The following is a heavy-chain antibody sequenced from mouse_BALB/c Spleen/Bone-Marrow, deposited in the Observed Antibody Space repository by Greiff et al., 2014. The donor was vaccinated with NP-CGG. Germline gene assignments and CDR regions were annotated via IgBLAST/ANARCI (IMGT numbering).Heavy chain of an antibody. J-gene: IGHJ2*01. Sequence: QVQLKQSAAELARPGASVKMSCEASGYTFTSYTMFWLKQRPGQGLEWIGYINPSSGYTDYNQNLKHKTTLTADKSSSTAYMQLISLTSEDSAVYYCARKGDYLGYGDYWGQGTTLTVSS. CDR3: ARKGDYLGYGDY. V-gene: IGHV1-4*02. D-gene: IGHD1-2*01. CDR1: GYTFTSYT. CDR2: INPSSGYT.